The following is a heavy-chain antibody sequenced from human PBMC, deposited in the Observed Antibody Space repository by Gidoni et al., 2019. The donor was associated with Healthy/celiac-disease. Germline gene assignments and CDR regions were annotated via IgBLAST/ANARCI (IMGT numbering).Heavy chain of an antibody. CDR2: IRGSGGTT. Sequence: VQLLESGVGLVEPVGSLSLSCAASGFPFNISAMTWVCQVPGKGLEWVSTIRGSGGTTYYADSVKGRFTISRDNSKNTLFLQMRSLRADDTAVYYCAKPSGTPTGYYYYGMDVWGQGTTVTVSS. J-gene: IGHJ6*02. CDR1: GFPFNISA. V-gene: IGHV3-23*01. CDR3: AKPSGTPTGYYYYGMDV. D-gene: IGHD1-1*01.